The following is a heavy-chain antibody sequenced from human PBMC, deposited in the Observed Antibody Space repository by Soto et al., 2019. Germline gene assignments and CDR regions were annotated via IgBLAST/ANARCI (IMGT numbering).Heavy chain of an antibody. Sequence: PGGSLRLSCAASGFSFSSYGMHWVRQAPGKGLEWVAVISYDGSNKYYADSVKGRFTISRDNSKNTLYLQMNSLRAEDTAVYYCAKVMNGPLWFGELYDYWGQGTLVTVSS. V-gene: IGHV3-30*18. CDR3: AKVMNGPLWFGELYDY. J-gene: IGHJ4*02. D-gene: IGHD3-10*01. CDR2: ISYDGSNK. CDR1: GFSFSSYG.